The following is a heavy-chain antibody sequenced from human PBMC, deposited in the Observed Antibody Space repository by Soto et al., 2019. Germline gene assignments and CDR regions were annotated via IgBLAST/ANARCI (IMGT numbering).Heavy chain of an antibody. D-gene: IGHD7-27*01. CDR1: GGSISTVDYW. CDR2: IYDGGRT. V-gene: IGHV4-30-4*01. J-gene: IGHJ4*02. Sequence: QVQLQESGPGLVKPSQTLSLTCTVSGGSISTVDYWWSWIRQSPDMGLEWIGHIYDGGRTYNNPSLESRVTMSVDTSKRQLSLTLSSVSAADTAVYYGARGPSGDKVDSWGQGTLVPVSS. CDR3: ARGPSGDKVDS.